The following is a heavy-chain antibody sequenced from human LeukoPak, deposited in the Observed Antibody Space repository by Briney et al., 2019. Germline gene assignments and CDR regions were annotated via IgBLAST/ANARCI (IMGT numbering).Heavy chain of an antibody. CDR2: INSNGSST. J-gene: IGHJ6*02. V-gene: IGHV3-74*01. CDR1: GFTFSSYW. D-gene: IGHD4-17*01. Sequence: GGSLRLSCAASGFTFSSYWMHWVRQAPGKGLVWVSRINSNGSSTSYADSVKGRFTISRDNAKNTLYLQMNSLRAEDTAVYYCASPVTTYYYYGMDVWGQGTTVTVSS. CDR3: ASPVTTYYYYGMDV.